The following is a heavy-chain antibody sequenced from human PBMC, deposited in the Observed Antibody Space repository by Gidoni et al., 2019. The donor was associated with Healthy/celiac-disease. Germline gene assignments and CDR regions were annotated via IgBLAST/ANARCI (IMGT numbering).Heavy chain of an antibody. Sequence: VQLVESGGGLVKPGGSLRLSCAASGFTFSNAWMSWVRQAPGKGLEWVGRIKSKTDGGTTDYAAPVKGRFTISRDDSKNTLYLQMNSLKTEDTAVYYCTTNSLWYLVWYFDLWGRGTLVTVSS. D-gene: IGHD2-21*01. CDR1: GFTFSNAW. CDR3: TTNSLWYLVWYFDL. J-gene: IGHJ2*01. V-gene: IGHV3-15*01. CDR2: IKSKTDGGTT.